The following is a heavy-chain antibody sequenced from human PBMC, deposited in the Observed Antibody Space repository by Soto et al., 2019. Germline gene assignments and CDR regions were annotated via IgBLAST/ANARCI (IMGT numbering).Heavy chain of an antibody. D-gene: IGHD6-13*01. V-gene: IGHV1-2*04. Sequence: ASVKVSCKASGYTFTGYYMHWVRQAPGQGLEWMGWINPNSGGTNYAQKFQGWVTMTRDTSISTAYMELSRLRSDDTAVYYCARAPAAGLSVYYFDYWGQGTLVTVSS. CDR1: GYTFTGYY. CDR3: ARAPAAGLSVYYFDY. J-gene: IGHJ4*02. CDR2: INPNSGGT.